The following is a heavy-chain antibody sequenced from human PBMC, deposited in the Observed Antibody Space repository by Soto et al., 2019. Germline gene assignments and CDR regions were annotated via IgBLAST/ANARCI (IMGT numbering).Heavy chain of an antibody. CDR1: GFTFSSYG. CDR3: AKSSDYYDSSGYYSNFDY. D-gene: IGHD3-22*01. CDR2: ISYDGSNK. Sequence: QVQLVESGGGVVQPGRSLRLSCAASGFTFSSYGMHWVRQAPGKGLEWVAVISYDGSNKYYADSVKGRFTISRDNSKNTLYLQMNSLRAEDTAAYYCAKSSDYYDSSGYYSNFDYWGQGTLVTVSS. V-gene: IGHV3-30*18. J-gene: IGHJ4*02.